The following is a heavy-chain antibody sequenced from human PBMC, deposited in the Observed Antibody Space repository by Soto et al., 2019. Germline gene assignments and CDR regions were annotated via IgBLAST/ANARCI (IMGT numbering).Heavy chain of an antibody. CDR3: AKGRHDYGGNSDHFDY. V-gene: IGHV3-30*18. CDR1: GFTFSSYG. D-gene: IGHD4-17*01. CDR2: ISYDGSNK. Sequence: QVQLVESGGGVGQPGRSLRLSCAASGFTFSSYGMHWVRQAPGKGLEWVAVISYDGSNKYYADSVKGRFTISRDNSKNTLYLQMNSLRAEDTAVYYCAKGRHDYGGNSDHFDYWGQGTLVTVSS. J-gene: IGHJ4*02.